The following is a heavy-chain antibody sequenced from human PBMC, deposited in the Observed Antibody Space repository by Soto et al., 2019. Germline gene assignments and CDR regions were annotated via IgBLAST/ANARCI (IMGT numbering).Heavy chain of an antibody. J-gene: IGHJ4*02. CDR2: ITSSGSTI. CDR1: GFTFSNYE. D-gene: IGHD3-16*02. V-gene: IGHV3-48*03. CDR3: ARGNSPVNVH. Sequence: EVQLVESGGGLVQPGGSLRLSCAASGFTFSNYEMNWVRQAPGKGLDWVSYITSSGSTIDYADSVKGRFTVSRDNAKNSLFLEMNSLRAEDTAVYYCARGNSPVNVHWGQGTQVTVSS.